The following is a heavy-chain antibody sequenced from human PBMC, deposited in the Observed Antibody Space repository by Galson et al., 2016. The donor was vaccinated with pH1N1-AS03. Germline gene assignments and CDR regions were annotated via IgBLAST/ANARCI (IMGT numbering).Heavy chain of an antibody. V-gene: IGHV1-69*13. CDR3: ARTSNYDPADSYYYGMGV. D-gene: IGHD4-11*01. CDR1: GATFSTST. CDR2: IIPISGTG. J-gene: IGHJ6*02. Sequence: SVKVSCKASGATFSTSTVSWVRQAPGQGLEWMGGIIPISGTGNYAQKFQGRVTITADESTSTAYMELSSLRSEDTAVYYCARTSNYDPADSYYYGMGVWGHGTTVSSSS.